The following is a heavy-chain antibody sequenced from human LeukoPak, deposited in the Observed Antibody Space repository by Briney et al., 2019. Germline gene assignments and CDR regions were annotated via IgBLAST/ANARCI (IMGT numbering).Heavy chain of an antibody. Sequence: ASVKVSCEASGYTFTGYYMHWVRQAPGQGLEWMGWINPNSGGTNYAEKFQGRVTMTRDTSISTAYMELSRLRSDDTAVYYCARDYYSSGSYDYWGQGTLVTVSS. CDR3: ARDYYSSGSYDY. CDR2: INPNSGGT. J-gene: IGHJ4*02. CDR1: GYTFTGYY. V-gene: IGHV1-2*02. D-gene: IGHD3-10*01.